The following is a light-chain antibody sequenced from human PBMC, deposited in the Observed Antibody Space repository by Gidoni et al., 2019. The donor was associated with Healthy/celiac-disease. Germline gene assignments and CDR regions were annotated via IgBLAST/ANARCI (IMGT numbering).Light chain of an antibody. CDR2: GAY. J-gene: IGKJ1*01. V-gene: IGKV3-20*01. Sequence: PATLSLSPGERATLSCRASKSVSSSYVSWHQQKPRQPPRLLIYGAYSRATGIPDRCSGSGAGTDFTLTISRLEPEDFAVYYWQQYGSSPTFGQGTKVEIK. CDR3: QQYGSSPT. CDR1: KSVSSSY.